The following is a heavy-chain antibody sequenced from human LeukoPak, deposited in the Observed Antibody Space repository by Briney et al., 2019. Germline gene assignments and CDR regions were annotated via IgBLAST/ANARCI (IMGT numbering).Heavy chain of an antibody. CDR2: INPSGGST. D-gene: IGHD3-3*01. CDR3: ARALPPPYYDFWSGFDY. V-gene: IGHV1-46*01. J-gene: IGHJ4*02. Sequence: ASVKLSCKASGYTFTSYYMHWVRQAPGQGLEWMGIINPSGGSTSYAQKFQGRVTMTRDMSTSTVYMELSSLRSEDTAVYYCARALPPPYYDFWSGFDYWGQGTLVTVSS. CDR1: GYTFTSYY.